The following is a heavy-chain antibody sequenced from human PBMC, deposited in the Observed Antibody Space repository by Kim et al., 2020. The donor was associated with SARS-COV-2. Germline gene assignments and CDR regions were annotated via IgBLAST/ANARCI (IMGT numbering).Heavy chain of an antibody. Sequence: GGSLRLSCAASGFTFSSYAMSWVRQAPGKGLELVSAISGSGAGTYYADSVKGRFTISRDNSKNTLYLQMNSLRAEDTAVYYCAEYIVGATRSFDYWGQGTLVTVSS. CDR3: AEYIVGATRSFDY. CDR1: GFTFSSYA. D-gene: IGHD1-26*01. V-gene: IGHV3-23*01. CDR2: ISGSGAGT. J-gene: IGHJ4*02.